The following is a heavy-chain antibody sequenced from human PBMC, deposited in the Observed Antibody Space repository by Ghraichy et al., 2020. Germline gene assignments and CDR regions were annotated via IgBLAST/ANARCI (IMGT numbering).Heavy chain of an antibody. Sequence: GGSLRLSCVGSGFTFSSYSMNWVRQSPGKGLEWVSYITSSSRNTFYADSVKGRFTISRDNAQNSLYLQMNSLRAEDTAVYYCSRGGGAGTPVLYHMDVWGLGTTVTVSS. CDR2: ITSSSRNT. J-gene: IGHJ6*02. CDR1: GFTFSSYS. V-gene: IGHV3-48*01. CDR3: SRGGGAGTPVLYHMDV. D-gene: IGHD6-19*01.